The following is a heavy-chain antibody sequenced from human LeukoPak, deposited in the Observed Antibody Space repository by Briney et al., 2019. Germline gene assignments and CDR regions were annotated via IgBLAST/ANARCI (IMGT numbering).Heavy chain of an antibody. CDR2: IYYSGST. V-gene: IGHV4-59*01. CDR3: AKDMTMVRGRFGGDFDY. J-gene: IGHJ4*02. Sequence: SETLSLTCTVSGGSISSYYWSWIRQPPGKGLEWIGYIYYSGSTNYNPSLKSRVTVSVDTSKNQFSLKLSSVTAEDTAVYYCAKDMTMVRGRFGGDFDYWGQGTLVTVSS. CDR1: GGSISSYY. D-gene: IGHD3-10*01.